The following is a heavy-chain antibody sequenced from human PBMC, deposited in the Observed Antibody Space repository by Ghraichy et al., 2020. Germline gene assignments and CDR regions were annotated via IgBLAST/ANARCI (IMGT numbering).Heavy chain of an antibody. CDR3: TRDLYGDYLPEAFDI. D-gene: IGHD4-17*01. J-gene: IGHJ3*02. Sequence: GGSLRLSCTASGFTFGDYAMSWVRQAPGKGLEWVGFIRSKAYGGTTEYAASVKGRFTISRDDSKSIAYLQMNSLKTEDTAVYYCTRDLYGDYLPEAFDIWGQGTMVTVSS. CDR2: IRSKAYGGTT. CDR1: GFTFGDYA. V-gene: IGHV3-49*04.